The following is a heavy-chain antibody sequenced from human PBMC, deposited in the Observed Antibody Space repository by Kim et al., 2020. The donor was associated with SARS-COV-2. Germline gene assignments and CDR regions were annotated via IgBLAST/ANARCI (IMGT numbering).Heavy chain of an antibody. D-gene: IGHD1-1*01. V-gene: IGHV4-4*02. J-gene: IGHJ5*02. Sequence: SETLSLTCAVSGGSISSNYWWTWVRQFPGKGLEWIGEIFHSGSTNFNPSLKSRITMSVDKTRNQISLKMTSVIAADTAVYFCTRLSNSAWFDPWGQGTLVTVSS. CDR2: IFHSGST. CDR1: GGSISSNYW. CDR3: TRLSNSAWFDP.